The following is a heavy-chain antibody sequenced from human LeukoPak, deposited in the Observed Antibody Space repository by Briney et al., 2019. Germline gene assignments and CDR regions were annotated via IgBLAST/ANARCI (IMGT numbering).Heavy chain of an antibody. CDR3: ARDLGGPDI. V-gene: IGHV3-74*03. CDR2: INSDGSDV. J-gene: IGHJ3*02. D-gene: IGHD1-26*01. CDR1: GFTFSNYW. Sequence: GGSLRLSCAASGFTFSNYWMHWVRQAPGKGLVWVSRINSDGSDVMYADSVKGRFTISRDNAKNTLYLQMNGLRDEDTAMYYCARDLGGPDIWGQGTMVTVSS.